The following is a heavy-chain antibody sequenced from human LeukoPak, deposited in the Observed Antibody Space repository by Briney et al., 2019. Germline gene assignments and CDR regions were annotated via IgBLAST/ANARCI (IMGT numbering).Heavy chain of an antibody. CDR1: GGSISSYY. Sequence: PSETLSLTCTVSGGSISSYYWSWIRQPPGKGLEWIGYIYYSGSTNYNPSLKSRVTISVDTSKNQFSLKLSSVTAADTAVYYCARVGATRLFDYWGQGTLVTVSS. CDR3: ARVGATRLFDY. CDR2: IYYSGST. J-gene: IGHJ4*02. D-gene: IGHD1-26*01. V-gene: IGHV4-59*01.